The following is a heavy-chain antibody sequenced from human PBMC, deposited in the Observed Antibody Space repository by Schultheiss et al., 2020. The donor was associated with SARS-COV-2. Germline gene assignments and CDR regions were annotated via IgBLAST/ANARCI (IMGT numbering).Heavy chain of an antibody. CDR1: GGTFSSYA. J-gene: IGHJ4*02. CDR3: ARLFASHYYYFDY. V-gene: IGHV1-2*02. Sequence: ASVKVSCKASGGTFSSYAISWVRQAPGQGLEWMGWINPDSGATNYAQNFRGRVAMTRDTSIATAYMELRGLTSDDTAVYFCARLFASHYYYFDYWGQGTLVTVSS. CDR2: INPDSGAT. D-gene: IGHD2-21*01.